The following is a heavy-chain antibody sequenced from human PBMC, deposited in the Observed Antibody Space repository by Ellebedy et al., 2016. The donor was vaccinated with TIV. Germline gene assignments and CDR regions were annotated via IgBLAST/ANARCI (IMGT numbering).Heavy chain of an antibody. CDR3: ARVPKGSGSYYRWFDP. J-gene: IGHJ5*02. CDR2: MNPNSGNT. V-gene: IGHV1-8*01. D-gene: IGHD3-10*01. CDR1: GYTFTSYD. Sequence: ASVKVSXXASGYTFTSYDINWVRQATGQGLEWMGWMNPNSGNTGYAQKFQGRVTMTRNTSISTAYMELSSLRSEDTAVYYCARVPKGSGSYYRWFDPWGQGTLVTVSS.